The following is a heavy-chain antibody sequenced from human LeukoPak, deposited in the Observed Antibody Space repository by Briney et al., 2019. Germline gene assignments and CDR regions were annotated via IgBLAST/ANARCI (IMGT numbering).Heavy chain of an antibody. Sequence: SVPLSLTCTVWVGSISSHYGTWLPRSRVKPLEGLGDMSNSGSTSYNPSLKSRVTISIDTSKNQFSLKLSSVTAADTAVYYCGRDALVGYFSYYYMDVWGKGTTVTVSS. CDR1: VGSISSHY. J-gene: IGHJ6*03. CDR2: MSNSGST. CDR3: GRDALVGYFSYYYMDV. D-gene: IGHD2-15*01. V-gene: IGHV4-59*11.